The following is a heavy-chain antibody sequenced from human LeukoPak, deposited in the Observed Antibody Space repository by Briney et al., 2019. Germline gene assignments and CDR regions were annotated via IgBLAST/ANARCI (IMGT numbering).Heavy chain of an antibody. V-gene: IGHV4-59*01. J-gene: IGHJ6*02. CDR1: GSSFSGFY. CDR3: ARDWWLGSPSLQGYFYGLDV. Sequence: PSETLSLTCSVSGSSFSGFYWTWIRQAPGKGLEWIGNIYNSESIEYNPSLKSRATISLDTSKNQFSLRLSSVTAADTAVYYCARDWWLGSPSLQGYFYGLDVRGHGTTVTVSS. D-gene: IGHD2-2*01. CDR2: IYNSESI.